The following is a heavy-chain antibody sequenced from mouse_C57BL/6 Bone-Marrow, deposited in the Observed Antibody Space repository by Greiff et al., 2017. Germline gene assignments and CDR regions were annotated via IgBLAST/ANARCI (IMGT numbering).Heavy chain of an antibody. Sequence: EVTLVESGGGLVQPGGSLKLSCAASGFTFSDYGMAWVRQAPRKGPEWVAFISNLAYSIYYADTVTGRFTISRENAKNTLYLEMSSLRSEETAMYDCERQRRPHVGWYFDVWGTGTPVTVSS. J-gene: IGHJ1*03. V-gene: IGHV5-15*01. CDR3: ERQRRPHVGWYFDV. D-gene: IGHD1-2*01. CDR1: GFTFSDYG. CDR2: ISNLAYSI.